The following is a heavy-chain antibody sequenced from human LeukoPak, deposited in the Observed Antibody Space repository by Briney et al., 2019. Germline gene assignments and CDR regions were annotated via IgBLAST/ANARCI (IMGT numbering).Heavy chain of an antibody. J-gene: IGHJ4*02. Sequence: GGSLRLSCAASGFTFSNAWMSWVRQAPGKGLEWVSLISWDGGSTYYADSVKGRFTISRDNSKNSLYLQMNSLRAEDTALYYCAKAISTNYDLDYWGQGTLVTVSS. CDR3: AKAISTNYDLDY. CDR2: ISWDGGST. V-gene: IGHV3-43D*03. CDR1: GFTFSNAW. D-gene: IGHD1-7*01.